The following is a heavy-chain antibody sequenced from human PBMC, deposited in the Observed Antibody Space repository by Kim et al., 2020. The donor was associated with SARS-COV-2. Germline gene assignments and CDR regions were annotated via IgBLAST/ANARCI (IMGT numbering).Heavy chain of an antibody. J-gene: IGHJ5*02. CDR3: TTDMT. V-gene: IGHV3-15*01. D-gene: IGHD3-16*01. Sequence: KTDGGTTDNAAPVKGRLTISRDDSKNTLYLQMNSLKTEVTAVYYCTTDMTWGQGTLVTVSS. CDR2: KTDGGTT.